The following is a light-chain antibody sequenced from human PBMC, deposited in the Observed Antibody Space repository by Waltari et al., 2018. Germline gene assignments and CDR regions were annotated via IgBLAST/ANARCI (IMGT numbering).Light chain of an antibody. J-gene: IGKJ1*01. V-gene: IGKV3-20*01. CDR2: GAP. Sequence: EIVLTQSPGTLSLSPGERATLSCRASQRISSSYLAWYQQKPGQAPRLLIYGAPRRATGIPDRFSGGGSGTDFTLTISRLEPEDFAVYYCQQFGISVWTFGQGTKVEIK. CDR1: QRISSSY. CDR3: QQFGISVWT.